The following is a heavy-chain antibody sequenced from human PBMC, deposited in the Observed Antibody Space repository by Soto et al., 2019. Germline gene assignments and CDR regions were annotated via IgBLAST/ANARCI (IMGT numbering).Heavy chain of an antibody. CDR2: INSDGGST. D-gene: IGHD3-3*01. Sequence: HPGGSLRLSCAASGFTFSSYWMHWVRQAPGKGLVWVSRINSDGGSTSYADSVKGRFTISRDNAKSTLYLQMNSLRAEDTAVYYCARGQRGYDFSLWGKGPTVTVSS. CDR3: ARGQRGYDFSL. CDR1: GFTFSSYW. V-gene: IGHV3-74*01. J-gene: IGHJ6*04.